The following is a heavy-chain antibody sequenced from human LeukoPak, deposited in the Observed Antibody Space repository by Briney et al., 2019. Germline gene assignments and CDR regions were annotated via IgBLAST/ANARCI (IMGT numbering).Heavy chain of an antibody. V-gene: IGHV4-61*01. J-gene: IGHJ4*02. Sequence: SETLSHTCSVSGGSVSSGSYYWSWIRQPPGKGLEWIGYSYYIGSTKYNPSLKSRVTISVDTSKNQFSLKVSSVTAADTAVYYCARAGIVATATNFDYWGQGTLVTVSS. D-gene: IGHD5-12*01. CDR3: ARAGIVATATNFDY. CDR1: GGSVSSGSYY. CDR2: SYYIGST.